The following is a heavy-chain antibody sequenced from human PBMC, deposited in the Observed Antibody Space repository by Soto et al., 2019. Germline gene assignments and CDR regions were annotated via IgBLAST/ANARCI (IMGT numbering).Heavy chain of an antibody. CDR2: ISYDGSNK. CDR3: AKPPHLSPTYAGY. CDR1: GFTFSSYG. J-gene: IGHJ4*02. D-gene: IGHD2-2*01. V-gene: IGHV3-30*18. Sequence: GGSLRLSCAASGFTFSSYGMHWVRQAPGKGLEWVAVISYDGSNKYYAGAVKGRFTVSRENSKNTLYLQMNSLRAEDTAVYYCAKPPHLSPTYAGYWGQGTLVTVPS.